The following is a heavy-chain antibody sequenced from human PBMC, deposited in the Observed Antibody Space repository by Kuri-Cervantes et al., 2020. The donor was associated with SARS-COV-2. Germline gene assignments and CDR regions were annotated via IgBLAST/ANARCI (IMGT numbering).Heavy chain of an antibody. D-gene: IGHD2-2*01. CDR3: ARLVFVDAFDI. CDR1: GYTFIYSH. CDR2: ISSDSSHT. Sequence: GGSLRLSCAASGYTFIYSHMSWIRQAPGKGLEWVSYISSDSSHTNNAESVKGRFTISRDNAKNSLYLQMNSLRAEDTAVYYCARLVFVDAFDIGGQGTMVTVSS. V-gene: IGHV3-11*06. J-gene: IGHJ3*02.